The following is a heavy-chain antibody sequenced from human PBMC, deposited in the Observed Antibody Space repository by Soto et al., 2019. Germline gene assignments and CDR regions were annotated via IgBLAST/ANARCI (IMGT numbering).Heavy chain of an antibody. CDR3: AREVQVHTPAFVY. V-gene: IGHV1-69*19. CDR1: GGTFNTYA. Sequence: QVQLVQSGAEMKKPGSSVKVSCQSFGGTFNTYAMNWVRQAPGQGPEWMGDISPMFGAANYAPKFQGRVTITADESTGTSYMQLSSLTSEDMALYFCAREVQVHTPAFVYWGQGTLVTVSS. CDR2: ISPMFGAA. J-gene: IGHJ4*02. D-gene: IGHD3-10*01.